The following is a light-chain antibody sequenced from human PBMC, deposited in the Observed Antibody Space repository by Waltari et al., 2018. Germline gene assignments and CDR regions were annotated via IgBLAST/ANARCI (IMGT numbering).Light chain of an antibody. Sequence: QSVLTLPPSPSGTPGQRVTIHFSGSSSHIGSHTVNCYLQLPGTAPKLLIYSNNQRPSGVPDRFAGSKSGTSASLAISRLQSEDEADYYCAACDDSLNGHWVFGGGTKLTVL. J-gene: IGLJ3*02. CDR3: AACDDSLNGHWV. V-gene: IGLV1-44*01. CDR2: SNN. CDR1: SSHIGSHT.